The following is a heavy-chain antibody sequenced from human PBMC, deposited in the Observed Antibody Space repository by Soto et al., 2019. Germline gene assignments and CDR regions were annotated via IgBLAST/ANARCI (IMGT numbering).Heavy chain of an antibody. V-gene: IGHV4-31*03. D-gene: IGHD1-26*01. CDR2: INYSGTT. CDR3: ARDHKWDGMDV. J-gene: IGHJ6*02. Sequence: SETLSLTCSGSGGSFSSDSFIWSWVRQFPGKGLEWIGYINYSGTTYYNPSLRSRITMSVDTSMNQFSLNLSSVTAADTAVYYCARDHKWDGMDVWGQGTTVTVSS. CDR1: GGSFSSDSFI.